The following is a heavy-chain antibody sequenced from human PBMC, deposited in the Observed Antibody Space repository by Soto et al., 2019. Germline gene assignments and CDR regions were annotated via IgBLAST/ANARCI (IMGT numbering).Heavy chain of an antibody. Sequence: PGGSLRLSCAASGFTFSNAWMNWVRQAPGKGLEWVGRIKSKTDGGTTDYAAPVKGRFTISRDDSKNTLYLQMNSLKTEDTAVYYCTTDQHLYSPFVPYYYYGMDVWGQGTTVTVSS. CDR1: GFTFSNAW. CDR2: IKSKTDGGTT. CDR3: TTDQHLYSPFVPYYYYGMDV. D-gene: IGHD5-18*01. V-gene: IGHV3-15*07. J-gene: IGHJ6*02.